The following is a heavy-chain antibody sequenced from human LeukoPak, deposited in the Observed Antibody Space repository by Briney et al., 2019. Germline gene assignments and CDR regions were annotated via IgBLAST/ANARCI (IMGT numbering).Heavy chain of an antibody. CDR1: GGSISTYY. CDR2: ISTTENT. V-gene: IGHV4-4*07. D-gene: IGHD2-15*01. Sequence: SETLSLTCTVSGGSISTYYWSWIRQPAGKGLEWIGRISTTENTNYSPSLKSRVTISVDKSKNQFSLKLSSVTAADTAVYYCARQSGGNYVYFDYWGQGTQVTVSS. J-gene: IGHJ4*02. CDR3: ARQSGGNYVYFDY.